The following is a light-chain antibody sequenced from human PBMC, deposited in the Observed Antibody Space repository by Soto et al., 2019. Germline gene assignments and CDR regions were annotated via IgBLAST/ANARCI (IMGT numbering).Light chain of an antibody. V-gene: IGKV3-20*01. CDR3: HHYGSSPHM. Sequence: EIVLTQSPGPLSLSPGARATLSCRASQSVSNNYLAWYQQKPDQAPRLLIYEASSMATGIPDRFSGSGSGTDFTLTISRLEPEDSAVYYCHHYGSSPHMFGQGTKVEIK. CDR1: QSVSNNY. CDR2: EAS. J-gene: IGKJ1*01.